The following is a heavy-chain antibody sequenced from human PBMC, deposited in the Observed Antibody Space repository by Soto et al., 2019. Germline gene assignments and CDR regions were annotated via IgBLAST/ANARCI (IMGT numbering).Heavy chain of an antibody. CDR1: GFTFSSYW. D-gene: IGHD2-2*01. J-gene: IGHJ6*03. Sequence: PGVSLRLSCAASGFTFSSYWMHWVCQAPGKGLVWVSRINSDGSSTSYADSVKGRFTISRDNAKNTLYLQMNSLRAEDTAVYYCARVPRPGYCSSTSCPGRYYYYYYMDVWGKGTTVTVSS. CDR2: INSDGSST. V-gene: IGHV3-74*01. CDR3: ARVPRPGYCSSTSCPGRYYYYYYMDV.